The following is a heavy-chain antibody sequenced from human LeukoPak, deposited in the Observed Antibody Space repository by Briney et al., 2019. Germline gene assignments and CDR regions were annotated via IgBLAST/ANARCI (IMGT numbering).Heavy chain of an antibody. Sequence: PSETLSLTCTVSGGSISSYYWSWIRQPPGKGLEWIGYIYYSGSTNYNPSLKSRVTISVDTSKNQFSLKLSSVTAADTAVYYCARFPTRFLWFGDPGFDYWGQGTLVTVSS. CDR2: IYYSGST. CDR3: ARFPTRFLWFGDPGFDY. J-gene: IGHJ4*02. D-gene: IGHD3-10*01. CDR1: GGSISSYY. V-gene: IGHV4-59*01.